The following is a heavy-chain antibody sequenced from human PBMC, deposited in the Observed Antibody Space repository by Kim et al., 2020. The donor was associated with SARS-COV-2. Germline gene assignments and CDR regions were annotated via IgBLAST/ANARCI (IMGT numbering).Heavy chain of an antibody. V-gene: IGHV3-23*01. J-gene: IGHJ4*02. CDR1: GFTFSSSA. CDR2: ISGGGSTI. D-gene: IGHD2-15*01. CDR3: AKVVVVAVRKWYFDY. Sequence: GGSLRLSCAASGFTFSSSAMTWVRQAPGKGLEWVSTISGGGSTIYYADSVKGRFTISRDNSKNTLYLQMNSLRAEDTAVYYCAKVVVVAVRKWYFDYWGQGTLVTVSS.